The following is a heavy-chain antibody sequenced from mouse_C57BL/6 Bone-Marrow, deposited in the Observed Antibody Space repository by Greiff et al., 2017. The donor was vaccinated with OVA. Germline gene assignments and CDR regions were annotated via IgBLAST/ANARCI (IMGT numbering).Heavy chain of an antibody. Sequence: EVQGVESGGGLVQPGGSLKLSCAASGFTFSDYYMYWVRQTPEKRLEWVAYISNGGGSTYYPATVQGRFTISRDNAKNTLYLQMSRLKSEDTAMYYCARHGSSGYVIAMDYWGQGTSVTVSS. V-gene: IGHV5-12*01. CDR3: ARHGSSGYVIAMDY. CDR1: GFTFSDYY. D-gene: IGHD3-2*02. J-gene: IGHJ4*01. CDR2: ISNGGGST.